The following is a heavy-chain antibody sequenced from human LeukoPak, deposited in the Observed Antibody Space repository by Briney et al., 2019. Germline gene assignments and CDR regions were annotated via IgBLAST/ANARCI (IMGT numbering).Heavy chain of an antibody. J-gene: IGHJ4*02. CDR1: GFTFSSYE. V-gene: IGHV3-23*01. Sequence: GGSLRLSCAVSGFTFSSYEMNWVRQAPGKGLEWVSAISGSGGSTYYADSVKGRFTISRDNSKNTLYLQMNSLRAEDTAVYYCAKNTPVFSIVGATDRWGQGTLVTVSS. CDR3: AKNTPVFSIVGATDR. CDR2: ISGSGGST. D-gene: IGHD1-26*01.